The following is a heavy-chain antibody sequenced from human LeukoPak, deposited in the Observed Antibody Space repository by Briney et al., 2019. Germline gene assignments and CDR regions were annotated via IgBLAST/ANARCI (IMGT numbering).Heavy chain of an antibody. CDR1: GYTFTGYY. D-gene: IGHD5-18*01. CDR3: ARDLGIQLGGSDY. V-gene: IGHV1-2*02. Sequence: ASVKVSCKASGYTFTGYYMHWVRQAPGQGLEWMGWINPNSGGTNYAQKFQDRVTMTRDTSISTAYMELSSLRSDDTALYFCARDLGIQLGGSDYWGQGTLVTVSS. CDR2: INPNSGGT. J-gene: IGHJ4*02.